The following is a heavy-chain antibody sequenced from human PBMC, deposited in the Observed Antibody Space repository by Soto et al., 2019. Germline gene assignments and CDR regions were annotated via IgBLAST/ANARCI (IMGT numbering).Heavy chain of an antibody. V-gene: IGHV3-23*01. Sequence: EVQLLESGGGLVQPGGSLRLSCAASGFTFSSYGMTWVRQAPGKGLEWVSFSSATGAGTYYADSVKGRFTISGDNSKSTLYLRMTGLRADDTAVYYCAKDRRAGGNYGFYSDFWGQGALVIVSS. CDR2: SSATGAGT. CDR3: AKDRRAGGNYGFYSDF. CDR1: GFTFSSYG. D-gene: IGHD1-7*01. J-gene: IGHJ4*02.